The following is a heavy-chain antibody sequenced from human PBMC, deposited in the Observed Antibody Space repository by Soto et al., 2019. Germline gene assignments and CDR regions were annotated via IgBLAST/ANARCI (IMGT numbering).Heavy chain of an antibody. CDR2: IYYSGST. V-gene: IGHV4-59*01. J-gene: IGHJ6*02. CDR3: ARDRSIAARFHYYYGMDV. Sequence: SETLSLTCTVSGGSISSYYWSWIRQPPGKGLEWIGYIYYSGSTNYNPSLKSRVTISVDTSKNQFSLKLSSVTAADTAVYYCARDRSIAARFHYYYGMDVWRQGTTVTVSS. CDR1: GGSISSYY. D-gene: IGHD6-6*01.